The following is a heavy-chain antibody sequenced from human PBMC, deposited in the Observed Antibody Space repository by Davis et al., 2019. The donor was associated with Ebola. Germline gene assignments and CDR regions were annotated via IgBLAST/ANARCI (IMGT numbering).Heavy chain of an antibody. D-gene: IGHD5-24*01. J-gene: IGHJ4*02. CDR2: ISYDGSNK. V-gene: IGHV3-30*03. CDR1: GFIFRTYV. CDR3: ARVRWGY. Sequence: GGSLRLSCSASGFIFRTYVMSWVRQAPGKGLEWVAVISYDGSNKYHADSVKGRFTISRDNSKNTLYLQMNSLRAEDTAVYYCARVRWGYWGQGTLVTVSS.